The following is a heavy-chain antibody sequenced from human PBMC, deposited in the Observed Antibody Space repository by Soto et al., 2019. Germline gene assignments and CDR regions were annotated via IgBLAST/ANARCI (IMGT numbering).Heavy chain of an antibody. V-gene: IGHV4-4*02. CDR2: IYYSGST. D-gene: IGHD5-18*01. Sequence: PSETLSLTCAVSGGSISSSNWWSWVRQPPGKGLEWIGYIYYSGSTNYSPSLKSRVTISVDTSKNQFSLKLSSVTAADTAVYYCARPLYSYGPMDVWGQGTTVTVSS. CDR3: ARPLYSYGPMDV. CDR1: GGSISSSNW. J-gene: IGHJ6*02.